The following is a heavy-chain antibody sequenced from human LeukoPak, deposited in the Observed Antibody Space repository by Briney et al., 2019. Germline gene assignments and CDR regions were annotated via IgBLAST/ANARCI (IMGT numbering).Heavy chain of an antibody. CDR2: INPNSGGT. CDR3: AREYYYDSSGYLEPISSDY. CDR1: GYTFTGYY. Sequence: GASVKVSCKASGYTFTGYYMHWVRQAPGQGLEWMGWINPNSGGTNYAQKFQGRVTMTRDTSISTAYMELSRLRSDDAAVYYCAREYYYDSSGYLEPISSDYRGQGALVTVSS. D-gene: IGHD3-22*01. V-gene: IGHV1-2*02. J-gene: IGHJ4*02.